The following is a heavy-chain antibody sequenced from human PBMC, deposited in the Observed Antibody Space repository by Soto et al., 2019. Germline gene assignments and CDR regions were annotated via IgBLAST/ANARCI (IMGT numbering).Heavy chain of an antibody. J-gene: IGHJ6*02. V-gene: IGHV1-69*01. CDR1: GGTFNTYT. CDR2: IMPLYAKP. Sequence: QVQLVQSGAEVKKPGSSVKVSCKASGGTFNTYTISWVRQVPGQSLEWKGGIMPLYAKPTYAQPFLGRLTIAADEHTSTVYMELSSLRSEDTALYYCASLNNWSSGDGRIDVWGRGTAVSVSS. CDR3: ASLNNWSSGDGRIDV. D-gene: IGHD1-26*01.